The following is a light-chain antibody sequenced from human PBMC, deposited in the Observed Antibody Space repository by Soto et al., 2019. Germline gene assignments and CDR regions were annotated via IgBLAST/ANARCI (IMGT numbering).Light chain of an antibody. CDR2: KAS. V-gene: IGKV1-5*03. Sequence: DIQMTQFPPTLSASIGDRVTITCRASQTISSSLAWYQQKPGKAPKLLIYKASTLETGVPSRFSGSGSGTEFPLTISSLQPDDFATYYRQQYDSYSPYTFGQGTRLEIK. CDR3: QQYDSYSPYT. CDR1: QTISSS. J-gene: IGKJ2*01.